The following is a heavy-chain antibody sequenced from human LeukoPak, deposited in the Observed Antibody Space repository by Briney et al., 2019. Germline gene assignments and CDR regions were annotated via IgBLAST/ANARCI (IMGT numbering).Heavy chain of an antibody. V-gene: IGHV4-31*03. J-gene: IGHJ4*02. CDR3: ARGHAVGYSGYD. D-gene: IGHD5-12*01. CDR2: IYYSGST. Sequence: SQTLSLTCTVSGGSISSGGYYWSWIRQHPGKGLEWIGYIYYSGSTYYNPSLKSRVTISVDTSKNQFSLKLSSVTAADTAVYYCARGHAVGYSGYDWGQGTLVTVSS. CDR1: GGSISSGGYY.